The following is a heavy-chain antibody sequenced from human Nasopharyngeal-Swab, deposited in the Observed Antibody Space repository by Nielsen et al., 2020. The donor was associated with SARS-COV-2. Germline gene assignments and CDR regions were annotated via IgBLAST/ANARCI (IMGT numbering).Heavy chain of an antibody. CDR1: GFTFSSYA. Sequence: GESLKISCAASGFTFSSYAMHWVRQAPDKGLEWVAVISYDGSNKYYADSVKGRFTISRDNSKNTLYLQMNSLRAEDTAVYYCARDTGSLFDYWGQGTLVTVSS. D-gene: IGHD1-26*01. CDR2: ISYDGSNK. J-gene: IGHJ4*02. CDR3: ARDTGSLFDY. V-gene: IGHV3-30-3*01.